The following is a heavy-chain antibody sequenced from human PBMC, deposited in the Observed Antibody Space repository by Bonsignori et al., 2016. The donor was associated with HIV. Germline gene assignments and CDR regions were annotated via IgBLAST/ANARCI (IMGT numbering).Heavy chain of an antibody. CDR2: ISSSSSYI. V-gene: IGHV3-21*01. J-gene: IGHJ6*02. D-gene: IGHD3-3*01. CDR1: GFTFSSYS. Sequence: EVQLVESGGGLVKPGGSLRLSCAASGFTFSSYSMNWVRQAPGKGLEWVSSISSSSSYIYYADSVKGRFTISRDNAKNSLYLQMNSLRAEDTAVYYCARGYDFWSGYYQSDDYYYGMDVCGQGTTVTV. CDR3: ARGYDFWSGYYQSDDYYYGMDV.